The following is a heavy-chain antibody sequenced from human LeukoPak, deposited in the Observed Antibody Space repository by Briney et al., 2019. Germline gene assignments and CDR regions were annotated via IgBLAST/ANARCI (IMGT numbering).Heavy chain of an antibody. CDR1: GFTFSGHW. V-gene: IGHV3-74*01. CDR2: TNSDGSST. D-gene: IGHD3-10*01. CDR3: TASRGSGNFLY. Sequence: PGGSLRLSCAVSGFTFSGHWMFWVRQAPGKGLVWVSSTNSDGSSTGYTDSVKGRFTVSRDNSKNTLYLQMNSLKTEDTAFYYCTASRGSGNFLYWGQGSLVTVSS. J-gene: IGHJ4*02.